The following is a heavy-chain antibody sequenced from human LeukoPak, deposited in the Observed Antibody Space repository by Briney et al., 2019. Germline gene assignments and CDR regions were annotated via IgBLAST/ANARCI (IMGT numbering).Heavy chain of an antibody. CDR3: ARSVGGLWFGELLQQIDAFDI. CDR1: GYTFTGYY. CDR2: INPNSGGT. J-gene: IGHJ3*02. V-gene: IGHV1-2*02. D-gene: IGHD3-10*01. Sequence: EASVKVSCKASGYTFTGYYMHWVRQAPGQGLEWMGWINPNSGGTNYAQKFQGRVTMTRDTSISTAYMELSRPRSDDTAVYYCARSVGGLWFGELLQQIDAFDIWGQGTMVTVSS.